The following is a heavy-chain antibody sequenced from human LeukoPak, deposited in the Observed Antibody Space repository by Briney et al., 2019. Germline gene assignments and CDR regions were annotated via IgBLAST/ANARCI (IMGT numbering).Heavy chain of an antibody. V-gene: IGHV1-18*01. CDR1: GYTFTSYG. J-gene: IGHJ6*03. Sequence: ASVKVSCTASGYTFTSYGISWVRQAPGQGLEWMGWMSIYNFNTDYAQKLQDRVTMTADTSTGTAYMELRSLRSDDTAVYYCARSHDLMTGYYMDVWGKGTTVTVSS. D-gene: IGHD3-9*01. CDR3: ARSHDLMTGYYMDV. CDR2: MSIYNFNT.